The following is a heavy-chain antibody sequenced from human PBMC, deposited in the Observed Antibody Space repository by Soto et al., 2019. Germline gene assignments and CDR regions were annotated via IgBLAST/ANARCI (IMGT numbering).Heavy chain of an antibody. CDR3: ARGHDYADAFDI. V-gene: IGHV1-2*04. CDR2: INPNSGGT. J-gene: IGHJ3*02. D-gene: IGHD2-2*01. Sequence: SVTVSCKDSVYTFNGYYIRWVRQAPGQGLEWMGWINPNSGGTNYAQKFQGWVTMTRDTSISTAYMELSRLRSDDTAVYYCARGHDYADAFDIWGQGTMVTVSS. CDR1: VYTFNGYY.